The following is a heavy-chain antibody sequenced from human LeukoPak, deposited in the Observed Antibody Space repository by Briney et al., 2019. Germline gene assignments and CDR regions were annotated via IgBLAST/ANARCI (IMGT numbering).Heavy chain of an antibody. CDR3: ARGDYSNDYYYGMDV. CDR2: MNPNSGNT. V-gene: IGHV1-8*01. CDR1: GYTFTSYD. Sequence: ASVKVSCKASGYTFTSYDINWVRQATGQGPEWMGWMNPNSGNTGYAQKFQGRVTMTRNTSISTAYMELSSLRSEDTAVYYCARGDYSNDYYYGMDVWGQGTTVTVSS. D-gene: IGHD4-11*01. J-gene: IGHJ6*02.